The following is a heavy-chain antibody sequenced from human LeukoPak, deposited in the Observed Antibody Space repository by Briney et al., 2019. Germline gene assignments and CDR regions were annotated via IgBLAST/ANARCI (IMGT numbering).Heavy chain of an antibody. CDR1: GYTFTSYA. CDR3: ARGVRPVAMRNYFDY. V-gene: IGHV1-3*03. Sequence: GASVKVSCKASGYTFTSYAMHWVRQAPGQRLEWMGWINAGNGNTKYSQEFQGRVTITRDTSASTAYMELSSLRSEDTAVYYCARGVRPVAMRNYFDYWGQGTLVTVSS. D-gene: IGHD2-2*01. CDR2: INAGNGNT. J-gene: IGHJ4*02.